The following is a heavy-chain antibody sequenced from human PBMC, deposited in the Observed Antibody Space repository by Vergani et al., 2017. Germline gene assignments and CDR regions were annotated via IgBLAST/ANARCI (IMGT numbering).Heavy chain of an antibody. CDR1: GGSFSGYY. CDR3: ARGRGSWDRLMLDY. Sequence: QVQLQQWGAGLLKPSETLSLTCAVYGGSFSGYYWSWIRQPPGKGLEWIGEINHSGSTNYNPSLKSRVTISVDTSKNQFSLKLSSVTAADTAVYYCARGRGSWDRLMLDYWGQGTLVTVSS. J-gene: IGHJ4*02. V-gene: IGHV4-34*01. CDR2: INHSGST. D-gene: IGHD6-13*01.